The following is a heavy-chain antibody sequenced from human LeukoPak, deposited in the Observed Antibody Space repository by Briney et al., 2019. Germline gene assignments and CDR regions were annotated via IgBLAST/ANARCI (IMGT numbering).Heavy chain of an antibody. V-gene: IGHV1-69*10. CDR3: ATPVVPAAPTAFDI. CDR1: GYTFTGYY. D-gene: IGHD2-2*01. Sequence: ASVKVSCKASGYTFTGYYMHWVRQAPGQGLEWMGWIIPILGIANYAQKFQGRVTITADKSTSTAYMELSSLRSEDTAVYYCATPVVPAAPTAFDIWGQGTMVTVSS. CDR2: IIPILGIA. J-gene: IGHJ3*02.